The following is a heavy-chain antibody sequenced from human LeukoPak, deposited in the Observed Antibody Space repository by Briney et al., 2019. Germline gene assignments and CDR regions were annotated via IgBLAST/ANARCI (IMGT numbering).Heavy chain of an antibody. CDR1: GGSISSYY. CDR2: IYYSGCT. V-gene: IGHV4-59*01. CDR3: AKSYDSSGYYNY. Sequence: SETLSLTCTVSGGSISSYYWSWIRQPPGKGLEWIGYIYYSGCTNYNPSLKSRVTISVDTSKNQFSLKLSSVTAADTAVYHCAKSYDSSGYYNYWGQGTLVTVSS. J-gene: IGHJ4*02. D-gene: IGHD3-22*01.